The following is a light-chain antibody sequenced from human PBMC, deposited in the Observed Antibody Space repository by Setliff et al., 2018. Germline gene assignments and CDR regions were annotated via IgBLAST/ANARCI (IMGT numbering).Light chain of an antibody. CDR3: QPADTSGTYV. CDR2: KDT. Sequence: SYELTQSPSVSVSPGQTARITCSGETLAKQYVYWYQQGPGQAPVLIIYKDTERSSGIPERFSGSSAGTIVTLTISGVQAEDEADYYCQPADTSGTYVFGPGTKVTVL. V-gene: IGLV3-25*03. CDR1: TLAKQY. J-gene: IGLJ1*01.